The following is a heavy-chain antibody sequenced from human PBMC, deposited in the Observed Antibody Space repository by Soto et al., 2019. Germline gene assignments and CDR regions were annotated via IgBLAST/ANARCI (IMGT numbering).Heavy chain of an antibody. CDR3: ANYPRLEGGGSCWFRGDCYVDY. V-gene: IGHV3-30*18. Sequence: QVQLVESGGGVVQPGRXLXXSCAASXFXXXXYGMXWVRQAPGKGLEWVAVISYDGSNKYYADSVKGRFTISRDNSKNTLYLQMNSLRAEDTAVYYCANYPRLEGGGSCWFRGDCYVDYXXQGTLVTVSS. CDR1: XFXXXXYG. CDR2: ISYDGSNK. J-gene: IGHJ4*02. D-gene: IGHD2-15*01.